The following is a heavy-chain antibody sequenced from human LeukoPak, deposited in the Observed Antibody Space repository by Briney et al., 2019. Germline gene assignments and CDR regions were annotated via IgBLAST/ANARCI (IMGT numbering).Heavy chain of an antibody. CDR3: AKVSPGYSYGLDY. CDR2: ISWDGGST. J-gene: IGHJ4*02. V-gene: IGHV3-43D*04. D-gene: IGHD5-18*01. Sequence: PGGSLRLSCAASGFTFDDYAMHWVRQAPGKGPEWVSLISWDGGSTYYADSVKGRFTISRDNSKNSLYLQMNSLRAEDTALYYCAKVSPGYSYGLDYWGQGTLVTVSS. CDR1: GFTFDDYA.